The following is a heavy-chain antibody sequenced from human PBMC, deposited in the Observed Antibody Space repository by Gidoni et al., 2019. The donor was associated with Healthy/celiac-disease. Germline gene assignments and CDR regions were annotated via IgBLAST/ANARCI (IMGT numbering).Heavy chain of an antibody. D-gene: IGHD2-2*01. CDR2: ISYDGSNK. CDR1: GFTFSSYA. V-gene: IGHV3-30-3*01. Sequence: QVQLVVSGGGVVQPGRSLRLSCAASGFTFSSYATHWVRQAPGKGLEWVAVISYDGSNKYYADSVKGRITISRDNSKNTLYLQMNSLRAEDTAVYYCARDPVDCSSTSCYPYYYYGMDVWGQGTTVTVSS. J-gene: IGHJ6*02. CDR3: ARDPVDCSSTSCYPYYYYGMDV.